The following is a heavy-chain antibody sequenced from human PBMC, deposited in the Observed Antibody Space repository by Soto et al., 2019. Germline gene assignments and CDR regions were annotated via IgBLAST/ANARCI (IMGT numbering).Heavy chain of an antibody. D-gene: IGHD3-3*01. V-gene: IGHV3-30*18. Sequence: SCAASGFTFSVYGIHWVRQAPGKGLEWVALVSNDGRDQDYADSVKGRFTISRDNSRNTLYLQMSSLRVEDTAVYYCAKTFRFLDLVPDCYYGMDVWGQGTTVTVSS. CDR2: VSNDGRDQ. J-gene: IGHJ6*02. CDR3: AKTFRFLDLVPDCYYGMDV. CDR1: GFTFSVYG.